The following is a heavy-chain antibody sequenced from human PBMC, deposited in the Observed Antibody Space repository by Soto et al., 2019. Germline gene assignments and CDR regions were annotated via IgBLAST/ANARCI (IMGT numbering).Heavy chain of an antibody. CDR1: GDTVNNGDYF. CDR3: ARGEVVDVVAAFKRELDP. Sequence: SETLSLTCTVSGDTVNNGDYFWSWIRQSPGKGLEWLGYIYFTGSTYYSPSLKSRLHISMDKSKNHFSLEMTSVTVADTAVYFCARGEVVDVVAAFKRELDPWGPGLLVTVYS. D-gene: IGHD5-12*01. J-gene: IGHJ5*02. V-gene: IGHV4-30-4*01. CDR2: IYFTGST.